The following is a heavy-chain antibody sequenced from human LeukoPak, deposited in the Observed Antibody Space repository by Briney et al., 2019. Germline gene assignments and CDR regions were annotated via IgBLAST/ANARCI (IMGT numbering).Heavy chain of an antibody. D-gene: IGHD6-13*01. Sequence: GGSLRLSCASSGFTFSIYAMHWVRQSPGEGVEYISAYSGNGVSTNYANSVKGRFNMSRDNSKNTLFLQMDSLRVEDTAVYYCARDRVGTSWSEFDSWGQGTLVTVSS. J-gene: IGHJ4*02. CDR3: ARDRVGTSWSEFDS. V-gene: IGHV3-64*01. CDR1: GFTFSIYA. CDR2: YSGNGVST.